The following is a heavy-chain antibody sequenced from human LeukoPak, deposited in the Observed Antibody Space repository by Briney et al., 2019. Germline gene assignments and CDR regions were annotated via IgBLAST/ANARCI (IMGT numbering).Heavy chain of an antibody. CDR1: GFTFRSYS. D-gene: IGHD2-15*01. CDR3: ARTVCSGGSCPHDS. Sequence: GGSLRLSCAASGFTFRSYSINSVRQAPGKGLEWVSSIDTASNTFYADSVKGRFTVSRDNAKNSLDLQMHSLRAEDTAVYYCARTVCSGGSCPHDSWGQGTLVTVSS. CDR2: IDTASNT. J-gene: IGHJ4*02. V-gene: IGHV3-21*01.